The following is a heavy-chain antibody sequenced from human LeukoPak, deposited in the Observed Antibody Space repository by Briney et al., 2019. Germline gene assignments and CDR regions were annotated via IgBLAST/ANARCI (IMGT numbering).Heavy chain of an antibody. Sequence: PSETLSLTCTVSGGSISSYYWSWIRQPPGKGLEWIGYIYCSGSTNYNPSLKSRVTISVDTSKNQFSLKLSSVTAADTAVYYCARGGGGGRSPASYWGQGTLVTVSS. J-gene: IGHJ4*02. CDR1: GGSISSYY. CDR2: IYCSGST. D-gene: IGHD3-16*01. V-gene: IGHV4-59*01. CDR3: ARGGGGGRSPASY.